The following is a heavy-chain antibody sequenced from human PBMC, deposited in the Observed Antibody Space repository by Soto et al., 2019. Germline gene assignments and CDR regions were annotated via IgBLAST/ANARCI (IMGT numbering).Heavy chain of an antibody. Sequence: ASETLSLTCAVSGYSISSGYYWGWIRQPPGKGLEWIGSIYHSGSTYYNPSLKSRVTISVDTSKNQFSLKLSSVTAADTAVYYCARDGGLRFPGYWGQGTLVTVSS. D-gene: IGHD3-3*01. V-gene: IGHV4-38-2*02. CDR3: ARDGGLRFPGY. CDR2: IYHSGST. CDR1: GYSISSGYY. J-gene: IGHJ4*02.